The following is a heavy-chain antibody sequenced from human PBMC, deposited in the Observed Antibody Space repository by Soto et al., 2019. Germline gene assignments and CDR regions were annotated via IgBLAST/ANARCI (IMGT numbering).Heavy chain of an antibody. CDR3: ERHYSSGSRNWFDP. CDR2: IYYSGST. Sequence: SETLSLTCSVSGGSINSSSYFWGWVRQPPGKGLEWIGSIYYSGSTYYNPSLRSRVTISVDTSKNQFSLKLSSVTAADTAVFYYERHYSSGSRNWFDPWGHGTLVTVSS. J-gene: IGHJ5*02. CDR1: GGSINSSSYF. V-gene: IGHV4-39*01. D-gene: IGHD6-19*01.